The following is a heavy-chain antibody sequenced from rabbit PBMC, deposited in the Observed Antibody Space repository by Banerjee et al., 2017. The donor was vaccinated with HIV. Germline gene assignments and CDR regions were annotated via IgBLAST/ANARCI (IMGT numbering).Heavy chain of an antibody. J-gene: IGHJ4*01. CDR1: GFSFSSSYY. Sequence: QEQLEESGGDLVKPEGSLTLTCTASGFSFSSSYYMCWVRQAPGKGLEWIACIYAGSSGSTYYASWAKGRFTISKTSSTTVTLQMTSLTAADTATYFCARNAANNYYTGYYFNLWGPGTLVTVS. V-gene: IGHV1S45*01. CDR2: IYAGSSGST. D-gene: IGHD8-1*01. CDR3: ARNAANNYYTGYYFNL.